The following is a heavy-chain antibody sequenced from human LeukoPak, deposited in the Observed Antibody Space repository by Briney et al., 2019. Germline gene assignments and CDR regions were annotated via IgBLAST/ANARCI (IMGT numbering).Heavy chain of an antibody. CDR1: GFTFSNDT. Sequence: GGSLRLSCEASGFTFSNDTINWVRQAPGKGLEWVSSISSSSSYIYYADSVVGRFTISRDNAKNSLYLQMNSLRAEDTAVYYCARGLHLLPRSTLDYWGQGTLVTVSS. D-gene: IGHD3-22*01. J-gene: IGHJ4*02. CDR2: ISSSSSYI. CDR3: ARGLHLLPRSTLDY. V-gene: IGHV3-21*01.